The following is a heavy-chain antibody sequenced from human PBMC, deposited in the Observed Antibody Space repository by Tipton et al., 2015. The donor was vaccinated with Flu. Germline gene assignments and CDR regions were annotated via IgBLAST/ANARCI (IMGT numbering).Heavy chain of an antibody. CDR3: ARGSRIMSRQFIAVVPRPYYLEH. CDR2: ISGSGHKA. Sequence: SLRLSCAASGFTFTTYAMTWVRLTPGKGLQWVSSISGSGHKADYADSVQGRFSISRDNSRSTVTLQMNSLRVDDTAVYYCARGSRIMSRQFIAVVPRPYYLEHWGRGTLITVSS. D-gene: IGHD6-19*01. CDR1: GFTFTTYA. J-gene: IGHJ4*01. V-gene: IGHV3-23*01.